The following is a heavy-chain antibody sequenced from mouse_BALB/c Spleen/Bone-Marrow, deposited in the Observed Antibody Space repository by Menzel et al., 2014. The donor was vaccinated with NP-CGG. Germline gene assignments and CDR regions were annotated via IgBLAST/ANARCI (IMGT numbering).Heavy chain of an antibody. J-gene: IGHJ2*01. CDR2: INPDSSTI. Sequence: DVQLQESGGGLVQPGGSLKLSCAASGFDFSRYWMSWVRRAPGKGLEWIGEINPDSSTINYTPSLKDKFIISRDNAKNTLALQMSRVRSEDAGLYYCARCGYYGFLHYWGQGTTLTVSS. V-gene: IGHV4-1*02. D-gene: IGHD1-1*01. CDR3: ARCGYYGFLHY. CDR1: GFDFSRYW.